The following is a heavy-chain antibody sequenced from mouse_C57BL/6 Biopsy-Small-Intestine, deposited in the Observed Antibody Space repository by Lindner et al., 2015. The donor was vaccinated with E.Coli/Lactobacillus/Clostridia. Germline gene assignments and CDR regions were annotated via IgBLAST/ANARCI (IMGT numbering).Heavy chain of an antibody. J-gene: IGHJ4*01. CDR3: ARDMVMWAETSGLFEY. CDR1: GYTFVSYG. CDR2: ISPYNGNT. V-gene: IGHV1-53*01. Sequence: SVKVSCKASGYTFVSYGISWVRQAPGQGPEWMGWISPYNGNTNDAQKFQGRVTMTTDTSTNTVYMELKSLRSDDTAVYYCARDMVMWAETSGLFEYWGQGTLVTVSS. D-gene: IGHD2-2*01.